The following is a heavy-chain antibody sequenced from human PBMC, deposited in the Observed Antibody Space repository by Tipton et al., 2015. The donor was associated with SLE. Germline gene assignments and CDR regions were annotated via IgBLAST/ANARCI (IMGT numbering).Heavy chain of an antibody. J-gene: IGHJ4*02. V-gene: IGHV4-61*09. CDR2: IYTSGST. D-gene: IGHD1-14*01. CDR3: ARDPRAGGY. Sequence: TLSLTCTVSGGSISSGSDYWSWIRQPAGKGLEWIGYIYTSGSTNYNPSLKSRVTISVDTSKNQFSLKLSSVTAADTAVYYCARDPRAGGYWGQGTLVTVSS. CDR1: GGSISSGSDY.